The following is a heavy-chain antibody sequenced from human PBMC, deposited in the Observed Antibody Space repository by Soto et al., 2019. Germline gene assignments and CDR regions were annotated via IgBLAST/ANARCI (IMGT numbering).Heavy chain of an antibody. V-gene: IGHV1-69*04. CDR1: GGTFNTYT. Sequence: GASVKVSCKASGGTFNTYTISWVRQAPGQGLEWMGRIIPILGIANYAQKFQGRVTITADKSTSTAYMELSSLRSEDTAVYYCARELYGSGTNWFDPWGQGTLVTVSS. D-gene: IGHD3-10*01. CDR2: IIPILGIA. J-gene: IGHJ5*02. CDR3: ARELYGSGTNWFDP.